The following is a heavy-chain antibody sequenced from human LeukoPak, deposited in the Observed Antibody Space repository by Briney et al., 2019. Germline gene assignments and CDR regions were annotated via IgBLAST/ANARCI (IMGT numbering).Heavy chain of an antibody. CDR3: ARDRLHYCSSTSCYSNWFDP. D-gene: IGHD2-2*01. Sequence: ASVKVSCKASGYTFISYGISWVRQAPGQGLEWMGWINAYNGNTNYAQKLQGRVTMTTDTSTSTAYMELRSLRSDDTAVYYCARDRLHYCSSTSCYSNWFDPWGQGTLVTVSS. V-gene: IGHV1-18*01. CDR2: INAYNGNT. J-gene: IGHJ5*02. CDR1: GYTFISYG.